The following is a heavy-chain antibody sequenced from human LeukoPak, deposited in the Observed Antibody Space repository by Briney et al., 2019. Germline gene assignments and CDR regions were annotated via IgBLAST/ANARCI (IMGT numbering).Heavy chain of an antibody. CDR3: ARDLSNYYDSSGYVG. J-gene: IGHJ4*02. V-gene: IGHV3-21*01. CDR1: GFTFSSYS. CDR2: ISSSSSYI. D-gene: IGHD3-22*01. Sequence: GRSLRLSCAASGFTFSSYSMNWVRQAPGKGLEWVSSISSSSSYIYYADSVKGRFTISRDNAKNSLYLQMNSLRAEDTAVYYCARDLSNYYDSSGYVGWGQGTLATVSS.